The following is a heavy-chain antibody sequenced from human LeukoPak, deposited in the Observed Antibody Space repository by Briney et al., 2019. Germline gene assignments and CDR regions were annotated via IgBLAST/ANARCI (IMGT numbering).Heavy chain of an antibody. Sequence: ASVKVSCKASDYTFISYGISWVRQAPGQGLEWMGWISAYNGHTNYAQKFQGRVTMTTDTSTSTAYMELRSLRSDDTAVYYRARGIHSGSSGPYYFDYWGQGTLVTVSS. V-gene: IGHV1-18*01. J-gene: IGHJ4*02. CDR2: ISAYNGHT. D-gene: IGHD1-26*01. CDR3: ARGIHSGSSGPYYFDY. CDR1: DYTFISYG.